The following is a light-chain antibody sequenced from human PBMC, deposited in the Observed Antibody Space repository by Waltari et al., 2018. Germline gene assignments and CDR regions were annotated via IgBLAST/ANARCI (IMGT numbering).Light chain of an antibody. CDR1: QSPLHSNGYNY. CDR3: MQALQTPPT. V-gene: IGKV2-28*01. Sequence: DIVMTQSPLSLPVTPGEPASIPCRSNQSPLHSNGYNYLDWYLQKPGQSPQLLIYLGSNRASGVPDRFSGSGSGTDFTLKISRVEAEDVGVYYCMQALQTPPTFGQGTKVEIK. CDR2: LGS. J-gene: IGKJ1*01.